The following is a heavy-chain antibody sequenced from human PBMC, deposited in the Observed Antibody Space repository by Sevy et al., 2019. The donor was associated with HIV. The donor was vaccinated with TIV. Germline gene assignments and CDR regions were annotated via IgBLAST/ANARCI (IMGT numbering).Heavy chain of an antibody. CDR1: GFTFSSDG. CDR2: IWYDGSNK. V-gene: IGHV3-33*01. J-gene: IGHJ3*02. CDR3: ARGTSPAAGEAFDI. D-gene: IGHD6-13*01. Sequence: GGSLRLSCAASGFTFSSDGMHWVRQAPGKELEWVAVIWYDGSNKYYADSVKGRFTISRDNSKNTLYLQMNSLRAEDTAVYYCARGTSPAAGEAFDIWGQGTMVTVSS.